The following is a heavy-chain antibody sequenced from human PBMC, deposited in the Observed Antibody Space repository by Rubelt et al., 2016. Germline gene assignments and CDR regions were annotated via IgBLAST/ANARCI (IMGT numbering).Heavy chain of an antibody. D-gene: IGHD6-6*01. J-gene: IGHJ6*02. CDR1: GGTFSSYA. CDR3: ARSLPNLVGRAARNYSSNSGMEV. CDR2: IIPILGIA. Sequence: QVQLVQSGAEVKKPGSSVKVSCKASGGTFSSYAISWVRQAPGQGLEWMGRIIPILGIATYAQKFQGRVTITANKSTSTGYMELSTLRAEDTDVHEIARSLPNLVGRAARNYSSNSGMEVWGQGTTVTVSS. V-gene: IGHV1-69*04.